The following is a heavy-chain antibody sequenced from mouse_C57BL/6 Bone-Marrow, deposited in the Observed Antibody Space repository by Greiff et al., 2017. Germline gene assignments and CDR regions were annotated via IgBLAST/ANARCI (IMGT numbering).Heavy chain of an antibody. V-gene: IGHV1-81*01. CDR1: GYTFTSYG. CDR2: IYPRSGNT. J-gene: IGHJ2*01. D-gene: IGHD4-1*01. Sequence: QVQLKQSGAELARPGASVKLSCKASGYTFTSYGISWVKQRTGQGLEWIGEIYPRSGNTYYNEKFKGKATLTADKSSSTAYMELRSLTSEDSAVYFCASSNWDGFYYFDDWGQGTTLTVSS. CDR3: ASSNWDGFYYFDD.